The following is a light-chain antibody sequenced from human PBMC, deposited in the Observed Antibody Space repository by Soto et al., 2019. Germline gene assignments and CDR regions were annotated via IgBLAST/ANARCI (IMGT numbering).Light chain of an antibody. V-gene: IGLV2-14*01. CDR2: EVS. CDR1: SSDVGGYNY. CDR3: SSYKSSTFYV. J-gene: IGLJ1*01. Sequence: QSVLTQPASVSGSPGQSITISCTGTSSDVGGYNYVSWYQQHPGKAPKLMIYEVSNRPSGVSNRSSGSKSGNTASLTISGLQAEDEADYYCSSYKSSTFYVSGTGTKVTVL.